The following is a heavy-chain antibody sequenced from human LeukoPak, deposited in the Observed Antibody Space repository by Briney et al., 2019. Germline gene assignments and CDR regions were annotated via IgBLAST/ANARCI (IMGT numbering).Heavy chain of an antibody. CDR2: INHSGST. V-gene: IGHV4-34*01. CDR3: ARSNYDILTGHNWFDP. CDR1: GGSFSGYY. Sequence: ASETLSLTCAVYGGSFSGYYWSWIRQPPGKGLEWIGEINHSGSTNYNPSLKSRVTISVDTSKNQFSLKLSSVTAADTAVYYCARSNYDILTGHNWFDPWGQGTLVTVSS. J-gene: IGHJ5*02. D-gene: IGHD3-9*01.